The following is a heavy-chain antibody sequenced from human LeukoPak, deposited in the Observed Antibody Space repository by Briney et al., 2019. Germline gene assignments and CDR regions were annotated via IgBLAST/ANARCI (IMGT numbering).Heavy chain of an antibody. CDR2: ISYDGSNK. Sequence: SCKASGYTFTSYYMHWVRQAPGKGLEWVAVISYDGSNKYYADSVKGRFTISRDNSKNTLYLQMNSLRAEDTAVYYCARGINWNFDAFDIWGQGTMVTVSS. V-gene: IGHV3-30-3*01. CDR1: GYTFTSYY. D-gene: IGHD1-7*01. CDR3: ARGINWNFDAFDI. J-gene: IGHJ3*02.